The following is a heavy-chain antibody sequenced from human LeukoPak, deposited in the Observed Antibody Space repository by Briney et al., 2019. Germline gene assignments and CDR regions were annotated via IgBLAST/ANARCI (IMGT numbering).Heavy chain of an antibody. J-gene: IGHJ3*02. CDR3: ARRGNYYDSSGYTAFDI. CDR2: IKQDGSEK. CDR1: GFTFSSYW. V-gene: IGHV3-7*03. Sequence: GGSLRLSCAASGFTFSSYWMSCVRQVPGKGPEWVANIKQDGSEKYYVDSVKGRFTISRDNAKNSLYLEMNSLRSDDTAVYYCARRGNYYDSSGYTAFDIWGQGTMVTVSS. D-gene: IGHD3-22*01.